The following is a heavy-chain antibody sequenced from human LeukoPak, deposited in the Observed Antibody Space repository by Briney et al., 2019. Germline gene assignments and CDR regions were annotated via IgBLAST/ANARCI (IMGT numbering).Heavy chain of an antibody. D-gene: IGHD4-23*01. CDR3: GRRGNLDY. Sequence: GGSLRLSCAASGFXFSSYWISWVRQAPGKGLEWVANIKQDGSEKYYVDSVKGRFTVSRDNAKNSLYLEMNSLRAEDTAVYYCGRRGNLDYWGQGTLVTVSS. CDR1: GFXFSSYW. V-gene: IGHV3-7*05. J-gene: IGHJ4*02. CDR2: IKQDGSEK.